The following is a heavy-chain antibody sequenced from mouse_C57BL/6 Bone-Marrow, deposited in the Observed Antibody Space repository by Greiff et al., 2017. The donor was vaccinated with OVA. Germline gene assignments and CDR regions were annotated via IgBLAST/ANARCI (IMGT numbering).Heavy chain of an antibody. CDR3: ARDEKLLRDWYFDV. CDR2: ISYDGSN. Sequence: EVQLQESGPGLVKPSQSLSLTCSVTGYSITSGYYWNWIRQFPGNKLEWMGYISYDGSNNYNPSLKNRISITRDTSKNQFFLKLNSVTTEDTATYYCARDEKLLRDWYFDVWGTGTTVTVSS. D-gene: IGHD1-1*01. J-gene: IGHJ1*03. CDR1: GYSITSGYY. V-gene: IGHV3-6*01.